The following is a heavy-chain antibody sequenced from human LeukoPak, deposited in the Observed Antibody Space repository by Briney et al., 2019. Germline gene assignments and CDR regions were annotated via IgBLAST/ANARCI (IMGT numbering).Heavy chain of an antibody. CDR3: ARTSQLLWPQGYYYGYYYYMDV. V-gene: IGHV4-34*01. CDR2: IYYSGNT. Sequence: SETLSLTCAVYGGSFSGYYWSWIRQPPGKGLEWIGSIYYSGNTYYNASLKSQVSISIDTSKNQFSLKLSSVTAADTAVYYCARTSQLLWPQGYYYGYYYYMDVWGKGTTVTISS. J-gene: IGHJ6*03. D-gene: IGHD2-2*01. CDR1: GGSFSGYY.